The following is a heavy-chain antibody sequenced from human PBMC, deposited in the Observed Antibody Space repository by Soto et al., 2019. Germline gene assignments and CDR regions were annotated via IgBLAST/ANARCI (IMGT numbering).Heavy chain of an antibody. D-gene: IGHD2-2*01. CDR2: IYSGGYT. CDR3: SSQPGGGGY. CDR1: GFTVSNNY. J-gene: IGHJ4*02. Sequence: EVQLVESGGGLIQPGGSLRLSCAVSGFTVSNNYMSWVRQAPGKGLEGVSVIYSGGYTAYGDSVKGRFTISRDNSKNTVYLQMNSWAADERGVFYCSSQPGGGGYWGQGTLVTVSS. V-gene: IGHV3-53*01.